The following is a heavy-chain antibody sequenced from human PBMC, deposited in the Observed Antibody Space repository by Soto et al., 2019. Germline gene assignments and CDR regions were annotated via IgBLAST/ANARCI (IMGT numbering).Heavy chain of an antibody. V-gene: IGHV1-2*04. D-gene: IGHD5-18*01. CDR2: INPNSGGT. CDR3: ARAADTALDSDAFDI. CDR1: GYTFTGYY. Sequence: ASVKVSCKASGYTFTGYYMHWVRQAPGQGLEWMGWINPNSGGTNYAQKFQGWVTMTRDTSISTAYMELSRLRSDDTAVYYCARAADTALDSDAFDIWGQGTMVTVSS. J-gene: IGHJ3*02.